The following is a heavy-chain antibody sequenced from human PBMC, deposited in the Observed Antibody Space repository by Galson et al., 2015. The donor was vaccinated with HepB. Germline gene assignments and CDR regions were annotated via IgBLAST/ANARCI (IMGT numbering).Heavy chain of an antibody. CDR3: ARSPYCSSTSCYTH. V-gene: IGHV3-30*14. J-gene: IGHJ4*02. CDR2: ISYDGSNK. Sequence: SLRLSCAASGFTFSSYAMHWVRQAPGKGLEWVAVISYDGSNKYYADSVKGRFTISRDNSKNTLYLQMNSLRAEDTAVYYCARSPYCSSTSCYTHWGQGTLVTVSS. D-gene: IGHD2-2*02. CDR1: GFTFSSYA.